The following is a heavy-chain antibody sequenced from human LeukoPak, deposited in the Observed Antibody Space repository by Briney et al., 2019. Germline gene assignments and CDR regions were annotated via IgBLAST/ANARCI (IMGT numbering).Heavy chain of an antibody. Sequence: ASVKVSCKASGYTFTACYIHWVRQAPGQGLEWMGWIYPNSGGTIYAQKFQDRVTMTRDTSISTAYMELSRLRSDDTAVYYCARDYKPDSSGEHFDYWGRGALVTVSS. V-gene: IGHV1-2*02. CDR1: GYTFTACY. J-gene: IGHJ4*02. D-gene: IGHD3-22*01. CDR2: IYPNSGGT. CDR3: ARDYKPDSSGEHFDY.